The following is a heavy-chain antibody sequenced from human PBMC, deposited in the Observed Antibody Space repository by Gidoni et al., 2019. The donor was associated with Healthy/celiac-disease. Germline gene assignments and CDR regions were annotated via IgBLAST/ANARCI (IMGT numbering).Heavy chain of an antibody. CDR1: GYTLTELS. CDR3: ATSRSAAPTYKYFQH. D-gene: IGHD6-13*01. Sequence: QVQLVQSGAEVKKPGTSVKVSCKVSGYTLTELSMHWVRQSPGKVLEWMGGFDPEDGETIYAQKFQGRVTMTEDTATDTAYMELSSLRAEDTAVYYCATSRSAAPTYKYFQHWGQGTLVTVSA. V-gene: IGHV1-24*01. J-gene: IGHJ1*01. CDR2: FDPEDGET.